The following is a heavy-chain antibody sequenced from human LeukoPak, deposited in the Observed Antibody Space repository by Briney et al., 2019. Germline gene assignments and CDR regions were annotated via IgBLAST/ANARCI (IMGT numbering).Heavy chain of an antibody. CDR3: AKDGGTHFDY. CDR2: ISSSGTTI. J-gene: IGHJ4*02. D-gene: IGHD1-26*01. V-gene: IGHV3-48*03. CDR1: EFIFSDYD. Sequence: GGSLRLSCDASEFIFSDYDMNWVRQAPGKGLEWVSYISSSGTTISYAQSVKGRFTITRDNAQNSLTLHMNTLRADDTAVYYCAKDGGTHFDYWGQGTLVTVSS.